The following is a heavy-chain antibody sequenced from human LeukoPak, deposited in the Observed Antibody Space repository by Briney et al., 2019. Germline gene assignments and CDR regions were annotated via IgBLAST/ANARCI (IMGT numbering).Heavy chain of an antibody. Sequence: SETLSLTCAVYGGSFSGYYWSWIRQPPGKGLEWIGEINHSGSINYNPSLKSRVTISVDTSKNQFSLKLSSVTAADTAVYYCARLRGAGSSWYVGYYYYMDVWGKGTTVTISS. CDR1: GGSFSGYY. D-gene: IGHD6-13*01. V-gene: IGHV4-34*01. J-gene: IGHJ6*03. CDR2: INHSGSI. CDR3: ARLRGAGSSWYVGYYYYMDV.